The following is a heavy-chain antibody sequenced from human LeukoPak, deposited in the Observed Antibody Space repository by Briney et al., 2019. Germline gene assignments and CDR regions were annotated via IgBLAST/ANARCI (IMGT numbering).Heavy chain of an antibody. D-gene: IGHD3-10*01. CDR1: GFTFSSYA. CDR3: ARDSMDSGWQ. V-gene: IGHV3-23*01. CDR2: ISSSGDST. Sequence: PGGSLRLSCAASGFTFSSYAMTWVRQAPGKGLEWVSVISSSGDSTYYADSVKGRFTISRDTSKNTLYLQMNSLRAEDTAVYYCARDSMDSGWQWGQGTLVTVSS. J-gene: IGHJ4*02.